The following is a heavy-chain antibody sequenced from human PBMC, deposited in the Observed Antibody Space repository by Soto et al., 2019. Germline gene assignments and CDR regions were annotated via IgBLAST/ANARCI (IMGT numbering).Heavy chain of an antibody. CDR3: AKDRHPNSYHGMDV. V-gene: IGHV3-30*18. CDR1: GFTYSSYG. CDR2: IANDGSNK. J-gene: IGHJ6*02. Sequence: QVQLVESGGGVVQPGRSLRLSCAASGFTYSSYGMHWVRQAPGKGLVWVAVIANDGSNKYYADSVKGRFTISRDNSNNTLDLQMNSLRADDTAVYYCAKDRHPNSYHGMDVWGQGTTVTVSS.